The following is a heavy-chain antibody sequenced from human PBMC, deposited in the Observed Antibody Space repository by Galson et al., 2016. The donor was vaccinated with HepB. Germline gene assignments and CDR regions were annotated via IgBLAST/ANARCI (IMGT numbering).Heavy chain of an antibody. J-gene: IGHJ2*01. V-gene: IGHV4-39*01. CDR1: GGSITYTSSY. CDR3: ARRGVTGYWYFDL. D-gene: IGHD1-20*01. Sequence: SETLSLTCSVSGGSITYTSSYWGWIRQAPGKGLEWFGGLYYTGIIYYNPSLKSRVTISVDTSNNQFSLRLSSVTAADTAVYYCARRGVTGYWYFDLWGRGSLVTVSS. CDR2: LYYTGII.